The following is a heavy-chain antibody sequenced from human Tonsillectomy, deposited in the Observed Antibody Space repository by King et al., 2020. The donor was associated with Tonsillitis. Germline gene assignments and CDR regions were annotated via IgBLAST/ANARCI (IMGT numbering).Heavy chain of an antibody. V-gene: IGHV3-23*04. J-gene: IGHJ4*02. CDR3: AKDFDAYCGGDCPYYFDY. CDR2: ISGSGGST. Sequence: VQLVESGGGLVQPGGSLRLSCAASGFTFSSYAMSWVRQAPGKGLEWVSAISGSGGSTYYADSVKGRFTISRDNSKNTLYLQMNSLRAEDTAVYYCAKDFDAYCGGDCPYYFDYWGQGTLVTVSS. CDR1: GFTFSSYA. D-gene: IGHD2-21*02.